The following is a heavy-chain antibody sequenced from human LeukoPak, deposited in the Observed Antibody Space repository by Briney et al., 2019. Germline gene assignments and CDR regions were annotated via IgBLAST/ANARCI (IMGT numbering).Heavy chain of an antibody. CDR1: GGTFSSYA. CDR2: IIPIFGTA. Sequence: ASVEVSCKASGGTFSSYAISWVRQAPGQGLEWMGRIIPIFGTANYAQKFQGRVTITTDESTSTAYMELSSLRSEDTAVYYCARVYYYGSGIYWNNWFDPWGQGTLVTVSS. J-gene: IGHJ5*02. D-gene: IGHD3-10*01. V-gene: IGHV1-69*05. CDR3: ARVYYYGSGIYWNNWFDP.